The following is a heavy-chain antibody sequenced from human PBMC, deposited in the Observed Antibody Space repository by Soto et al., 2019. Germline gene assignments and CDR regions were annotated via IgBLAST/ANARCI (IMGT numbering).Heavy chain of an antibody. V-gene: IGHV3-23*01. J-gene: IGHJ6*02. CDR2: ISGSGGST. CDR3: AKFRDDFWSGQVYYYYGMDV. D-gene: IGHD3-3*01. Sequence: GGSLRLSCAASGFTFSSYAMSWVRQAPGKGLEWVSAISGSGGSTYYADSVKGRLTISRDNSKNTLYLQMNSLRAEDTAVYYCAKFRDDFWSGQVYYYYGMDVWGQGTTVTVSS. CDR1: GFTFSSYA.